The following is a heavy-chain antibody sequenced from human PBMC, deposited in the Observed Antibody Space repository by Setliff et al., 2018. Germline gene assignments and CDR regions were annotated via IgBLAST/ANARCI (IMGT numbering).Heavy chain of an antibody. V-gene: IGHV1-46*01. CDR3: ARRNFYYDSSGFALYYYYMDV. D-gene: IGHD3-22*01. J-gene: IGHJ6*03. CDR2: INPGGGST. CDR1: GYTFTNHY. Sequence: ASVKVSCKASGYTFTNHYMHWVRQAPGQGLEWMGMINPGGGSTTYAQKFQGRVTMTTDTSTSTAYMELRSLRSDDTAVYYCARRNFYYDSSGFALYYYYMDVWGKGTTVTVSS.